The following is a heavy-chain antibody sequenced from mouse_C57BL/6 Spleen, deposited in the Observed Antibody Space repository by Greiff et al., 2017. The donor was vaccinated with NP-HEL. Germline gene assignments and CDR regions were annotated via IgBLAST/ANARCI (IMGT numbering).Heavy chain of an antibody. CDR1: GYAFSSSW. Sequence: QVQLQQSGPELVKPGASVKISCKASGYAFSSSWMNWVKQRPGKGLEWIGRIHPGDGDTNYNGKFKGKATLAADKSSSTAYMQLSSLTSEDSAVYFCARGYYYGSSYYFGYWGQGTTLTVSS. J-gene: IGHJ2*01. CDR2: IHPGDGDT. V-gene: IGHV1-82*01. CDR3: ARGYYYGSSYYFGY. D-gene: IGHD1-1*01.